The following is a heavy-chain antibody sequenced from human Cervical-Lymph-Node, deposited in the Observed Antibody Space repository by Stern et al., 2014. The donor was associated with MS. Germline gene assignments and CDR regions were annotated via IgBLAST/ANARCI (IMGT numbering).Heavy chain of an antibody. D-gene: IGHD4-11*01. V-gene: IGHV4-30-4*01. CDR3: ARVIDYSYANWFDS. CDR1: GGSISTGDSY. CDR2: IHYSGST. J-gene: IGHJ5*01. Sequence: QLQLQESGPGLVKPSQTLSLTCSVSGGSISTGDSYWGWVRQPPGKGLEWLGYIHYSGSTYYNPSLWSRLTIFIDTSKNQFSLRLTSVTAADTAVYYCARVIDYSYANWFDSWGQGTLVTVSS.